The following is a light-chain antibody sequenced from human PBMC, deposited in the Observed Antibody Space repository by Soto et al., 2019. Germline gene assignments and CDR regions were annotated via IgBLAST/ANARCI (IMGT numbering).Light chain of an antibody. CDR2: EGT. Sequence: QSALTQPASVSGSPGQSITISCTGASSDVASYILVSWYQHHPGQAPKLIISEGTKRPSGVSNRFSGSKSGNTASLTISGLQAEDEADYFCCSFEGGANVIFGGGTQLTVL. CDR1: SSDVASYIL. J-gene: IGLJ2*01. CDR3: CSFEGGANVI. V-gene: IGLV2-23*01.